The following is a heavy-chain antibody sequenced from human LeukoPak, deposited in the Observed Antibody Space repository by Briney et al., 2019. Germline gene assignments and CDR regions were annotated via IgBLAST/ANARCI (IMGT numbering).Heavy chain of an antibody. Sequence: GGSLRLSCAASGFTFSNAWMSWVRQAPGKGLEWVGRIKSKTDGGTTGYAAPVKGRFTISRDDSKNTLYLQMNSLKTEDTAVYYCTTRVLYDSSGYHRLGWGQGTLVTVSS. CDR3: TTRVLYDSSGYHRLG. CDR2: IKSKTDGGTT. V-gene: IGHV3-15*01. J-gene: IGHJ4*02. D-gene: IGHD3-22*01. CDR1: GFTFSNAW.